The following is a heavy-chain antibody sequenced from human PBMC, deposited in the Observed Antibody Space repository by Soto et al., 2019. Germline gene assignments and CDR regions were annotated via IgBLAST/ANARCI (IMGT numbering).Heavy chain of an antibody. CDR3: ANLKFVCSGGSCYSYYYFMDV. D-gene: IGHD2-15*01. J-gene: IGHJ6*03. Sequence: GESLRPSCAASGFTFSSYAMSWVRQAPGKGLEWVSAISGSGGSTYYADSVKGRFTISRDNSKNTLYLQMNSLRAEDTAVYYCANLKFVCSGGSCYSYYYFMDVWGKGTTVTVSS. CDR2: ISGSGGST. CDR1: GFTFSSYA. V-gene: IGHV3-23*01.